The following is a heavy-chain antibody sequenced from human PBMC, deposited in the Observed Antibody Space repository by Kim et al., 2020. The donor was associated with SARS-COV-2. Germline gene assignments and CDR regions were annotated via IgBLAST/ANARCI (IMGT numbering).Heavy chain of an antibody. CDR3: AKVIGGRTPYYHYGLDV. V-gene: IGHV3-23*01. D-gene: IGHD3-10*01. J-gene: IGHJ6*02. Sequence: GGSLRLSCEMSGFIFSDHAMNWVRQAPGKGLDWVSSITGSGGATFYAGSVNGRFTISRDNSNNKLYLQMNNMRVEDTAIYYCAKVIGGRTPYYHYGLDVWGRGTTVTVSS. CDR2: ITGSGGAT. CDR1: GFIFSDHA.